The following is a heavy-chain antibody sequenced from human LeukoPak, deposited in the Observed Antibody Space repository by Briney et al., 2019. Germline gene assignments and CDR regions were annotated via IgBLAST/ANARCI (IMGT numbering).Heavy chain of an antibody. Sequence: NPSETLSLTCAVSGGSISSGGYSWSWIRQPPGKGLEWIGYIYHSGSTYYNPSLKSRVTISVDRSKNQFSLKLSSVTAADTAVYYCARVRRDGYKIQGTFDYWGQGTLVTVSS. CDR3: ARVRRDGYKIQGTFDY. V-gene: IGHV4-30-2*01. CDR2: IYHSGST. CDR1: GGSISSGGYS. D-gene: IGHD5-24*01. J-gene: IGHJ4*02.